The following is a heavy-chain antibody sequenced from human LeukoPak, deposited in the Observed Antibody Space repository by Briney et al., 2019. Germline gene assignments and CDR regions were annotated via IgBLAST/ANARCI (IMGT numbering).Heavy chain of an antibody. Sequence: ASVKVSCKASGYTFTSYGISWVRQAPGQGLEWMGGIIPIFGTANYAQKFQGRVTITADESTSTAYMELSSLRSEDTAVYYCARDQPGNGADYWGQGTLVTVSS. V-gene: IGHV1-69*13. D-gene: IGHD3-10*01. CDR1: GYTFTSYG. CDR3: ARDQPGNGADY. J-gene: IGHJ4*02. CDR2: IIPIFGTA.